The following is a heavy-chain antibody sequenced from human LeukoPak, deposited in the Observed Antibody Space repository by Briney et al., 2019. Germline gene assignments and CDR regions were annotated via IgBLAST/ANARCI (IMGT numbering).Heavy chain of an antibody. CDR2: IYPGDSDT. V-gene: IGHV5-51*01. CDR1: GYSFTSYW. J-gene: IGHJ4*02. D-gene: IGHD3-3*01. CDR3: ARLGRGRFLEWLTLDY. Sequence: GESLKISCKGSGYSFTSYWIGWVRQMPGKGLEWMGIIYPGDSDTRYSPSFQGQVTISADKSISTAYLQWSSLKASDTAMYYCARLGRGRFLEWLTLDYWGQGTLVTVSS.